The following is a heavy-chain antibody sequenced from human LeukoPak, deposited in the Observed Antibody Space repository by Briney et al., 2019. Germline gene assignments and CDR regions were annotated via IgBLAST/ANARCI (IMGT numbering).Heavy chain of an antibody. CDR3: ARADYSSTWSHDYYYMDV. Sequence: SEILSLTCTVSGYSISSGYYWGWIRQPPGKGLEWIGSIYHSGSTYYNPSLKSRVTISVDTSKNQFSLKLSSVTAADTAVYYCARADYSSTWSHDYYYMDVWGKGTTVTVSS. J-gene: IGHJ6*03. CDR1: GYSISSGYY. CDR2: IYHSGST. V-gene: IGHV4-38-2*02. D-gene: IGHD6-13*01.